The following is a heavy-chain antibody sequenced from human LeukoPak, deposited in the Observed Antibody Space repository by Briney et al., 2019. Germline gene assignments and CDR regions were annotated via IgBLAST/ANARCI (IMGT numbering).Heavy chain of an antibody. J-gene: IGHJ5*02. CDR1: GGSISSYY. V-gene: IGHV4-34*01. CDR3: ARRLRRGMVRGVPLDP. Sequence: SETLSLTCTVSGGSISSYYWSWIRQPPGKGLEWIGEINHSGSTNYNPSLKSRVTISVDTSKNQFSLKLSSVTAADTAVYYCARRLRRGMVRGVPLDPWGQGTLVTVSS. CDR2: INHSGST. D-gene: IGHD3-10*01.